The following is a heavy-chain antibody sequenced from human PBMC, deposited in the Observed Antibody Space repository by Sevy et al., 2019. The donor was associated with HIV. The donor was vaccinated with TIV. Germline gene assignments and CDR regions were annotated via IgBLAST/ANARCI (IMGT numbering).Heavy chain of an antibody. V-gene: IGHV3-23*01. CDR3: AGGLWSGFDY. Sequence: GGSLRLSCAASGFIFNSYAMSWVRQAPGKGLEWISTISGHGGSTYYADSVKGRFTISRDNFRKIVDLQMDNLRADDTAVYCCAGGLWSGFDYWGQGTLVTVAS. CDR2: ISGHGGST. D-gene: IGHD3-3*01. CDR1: GFIFNSYA. J-gene: IGHJ4*02.